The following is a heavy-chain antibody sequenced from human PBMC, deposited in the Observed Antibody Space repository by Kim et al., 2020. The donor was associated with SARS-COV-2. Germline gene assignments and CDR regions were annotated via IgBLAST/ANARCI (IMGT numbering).Heavy chain of an antibody. CDR3: AKAGSSGYHIDY. J-gene: IGHJ4*02. CDR1: GFTFDDYT. D-gene: IGHD3-22*01. V-gene: IGHV3-43*01. Sequence: GGSLRLSCAASGFTFDDYTMHWVRQAPGKGLEWVSLISWDGGSTYYADSVKGRFTFSRDNSKNSLYLQMNSLRTEDTALYYCAKAGSSGYHIDYWGQGTLGTVSS. CDR2: ISWDGGST.